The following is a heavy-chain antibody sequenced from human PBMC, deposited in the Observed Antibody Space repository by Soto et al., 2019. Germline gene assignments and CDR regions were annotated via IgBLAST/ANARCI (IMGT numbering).Heavy chain of an antibody. J-gene: IGHJ4*02. Sequence: QVQLVESGGGVVQPGTSLRLYCVGSGFTFRSYVIHWVRQAPGKGLEWVALTSYDGSNNFYGDSVKGRFTTSRHNSRNTVELQMDSLRFEDTALYYCARWGTTGGLDVWGQGTLVSVSS. CDR3: ARWGTTGGLDV. CDR1: GFTFRSYV. D-gene: IGHD3-16*01. CDR2: TSYDGSNN. V-gene: IGHV3-33*05.